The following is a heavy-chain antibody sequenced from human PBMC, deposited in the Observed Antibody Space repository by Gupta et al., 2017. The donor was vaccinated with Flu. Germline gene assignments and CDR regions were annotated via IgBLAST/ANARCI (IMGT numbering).Heavy chain of an antibody. J-gene: IGHJ4*02. V-gene: IGHV1-8*01. D-gene: IGHD3-3*01. CDR2: MNPNSGNT. CDR3: ARGRRIGRFLEWLLFGEQFDY. Sequence: EWIGRMNPNSGNTGYAQKFQGRVTMTRNTSISTAYMELSSQRSEDTAVYYWARGRRIGRFLEWLLFGEQFDYWGQGTLGTVSS.